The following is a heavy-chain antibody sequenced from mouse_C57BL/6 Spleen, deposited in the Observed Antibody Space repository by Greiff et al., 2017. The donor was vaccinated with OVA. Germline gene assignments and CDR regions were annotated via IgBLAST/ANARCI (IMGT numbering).Heavy chain of an antibody. Sequence: EVKLMESGGGLVKPGGSLKLSCAASGFTFSSYAMSWVRQTPEKRLEWVATISDGGSYTYYPDNVKGRFTISRDNAKNNLYLQMSHLKSEDTAMYYCARWAYSNFAWFAYWGQGTLVTVSA. V-gene: IGHV5-4*03. CDR1: GFTFSSYA. J-gene: IGHJ3*01. CDR2: ISDGGSYT. CDR3: ARWAYSNFAWFAY. D-gene: IGHD2-5*01.